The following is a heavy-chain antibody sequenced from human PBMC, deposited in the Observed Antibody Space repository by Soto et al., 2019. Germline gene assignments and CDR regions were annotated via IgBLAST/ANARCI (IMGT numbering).Heavy chain of an antibody. Sequence: EVQLVESGGGLVQPGGSLSLSCVASGFTFITDSMNWVRQAPGKGLEWVAHISTSGATRYYADSVKGRFTISRDNAKTSLYLQMDSLRNEDTAVYYFARFFGSGFDYWGQGTLVTGSS. CDR3: ARFFGSGFDY. V-gene: IGHV3-48*02. J-gene: IGHJ4*02. D-gene: IGHD6-19*01. CDR2: ISTSGATR. CDR1: GFTFITDS.